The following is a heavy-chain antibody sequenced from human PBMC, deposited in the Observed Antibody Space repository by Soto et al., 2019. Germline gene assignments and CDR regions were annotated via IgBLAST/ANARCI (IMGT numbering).Heavy chain of an antibody. Sequence: GGSLRLSCAASGFTFSSYGMHWVRQAPGKGLEWVAVISYDGSNKYYADSVKGRFTISRDNSKNTLYLQMNSLRAEDTAVYYCAKDSADSTVTRWYFDLWGRGTLVTVSS. D-gene: IGHD4-17*01. CDR1: GFTFSSYG. CDR3: AKDSADSTVTRWYFDL. J-gene: IGHJ2*01. CDR2: ISYDGSNK. V-gene: IGHV3-30*18.